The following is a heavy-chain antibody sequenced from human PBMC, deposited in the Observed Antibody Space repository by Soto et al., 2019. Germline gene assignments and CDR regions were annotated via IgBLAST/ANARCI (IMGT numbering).Heavy chain of an antibody. CDR3: ARVNVTLDL. CDR2: IYYSGST. V-gene: IGHV4-39*01. J-gene: IGHJ4*02. CDR1: RGSISRSKYH. Sequence: TLLLNRTLSRGSISRSKYHCVWLRAPPQEGREWIGSIYYSGSTYYNPSLTTRATISRDTSKNRVSLELTSVTATDTAVYYRARVNVTLDLWGQGTLVTVSS. D-gene: IGHD2-21*02.